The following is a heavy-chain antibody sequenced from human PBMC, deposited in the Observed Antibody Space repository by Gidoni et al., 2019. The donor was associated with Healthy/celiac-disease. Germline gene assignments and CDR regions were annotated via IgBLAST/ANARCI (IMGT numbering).Heavy chain of an antibody. CDR3: AVSFSVAGTI. J-gene: IGHJ4*02. V-gene: IGHV3-48*01. CDR1: GFTFSSYS. D-gene: IGHD6-19*01. Sequence: EVQLVESGGGLVQPGGSLSLSCAASGFTFSSYSMNWVRQAPGKGLEWVSYISSSSSTIYYADSVKGRFTISRDNAKNSLYLQMNSLRAEDTAVYYCAVSFSVAGTIWGQGTLVTVSS. CDR2: ISSSSSTI.